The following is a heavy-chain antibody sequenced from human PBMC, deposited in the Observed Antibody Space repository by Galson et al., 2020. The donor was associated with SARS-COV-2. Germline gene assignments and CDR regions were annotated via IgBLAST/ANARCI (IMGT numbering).Heavy chain of an antibody. CDR3: ARSYYDFWSGYPQDAWDI. J-gene: IGHJ3*02. CDR2: ISYDGSTK. V-gene: IGHV3-30*04. Sequence: GGSLRLSCAASGFTFSTYTMYWVRQTPGKGLEWVAVISYDGSTKNHADSVKGRFTISRDNSKNTLYLQMNTLRAGDTALYYCARSYYDFWSGYPQDAWDIWGQGTLVTVSS. D-gene: IGHD3-3*01. CDR1: GFTFSTYT.